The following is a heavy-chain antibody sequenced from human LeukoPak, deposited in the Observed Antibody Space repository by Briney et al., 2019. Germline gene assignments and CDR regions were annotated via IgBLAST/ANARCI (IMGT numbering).Heavy chain of an antibody. Sequence: ASVTVSFKASGYTFTRYDINWVRQAAGQGLEWMGWMNPNSGNTGYAQKFQGRVTMTRNTSISTAYMELSSLRSEDTAVYYCARGSALGSWYQYFDYWGQGTLVTVFS. V-gene: IGHV1-8*01. CDR2: MNPNSGNT. J-gene: IGHJ4*02. CDR1: GYTFTRYD. D-gene: IGHD6-13*01. CDR3: ARGSALGSWYQYFDY.